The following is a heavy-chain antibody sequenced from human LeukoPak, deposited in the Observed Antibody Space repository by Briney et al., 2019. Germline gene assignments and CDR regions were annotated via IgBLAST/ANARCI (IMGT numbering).Heavy chain of an antibody. D-gene: IGHD3-10*01. Sequence: PSETLSLTCTVSGGSISSGGYSWSWIRQPPGKGLEWIGYIFYSGSTYYNPSLKTRVTMSVDTSKNQFSLDLSSVTAADTAVYFCARENGGRYSLHYHYYMDVWGKGTTVTVSS. V-gene: IGHV4-30-4*07. CDR2: IFYSGST. J-gene: IGHJ6*03. CDR1: GGSISSGGYS. CDR3: ARENGGRYSLHYHYYMDV.